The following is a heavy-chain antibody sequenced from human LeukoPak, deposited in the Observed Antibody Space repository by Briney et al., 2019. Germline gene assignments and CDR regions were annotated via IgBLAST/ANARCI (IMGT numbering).Heavy chain of an antibody. CDR2: IYSGGST. Sequence: GGSLRLSCAASGFTFSDYHMSWIRQAPGKGLEWVSVIYSGGSTYYADSVKGRFTISRDNSKNTLYLQMNSLRAEDTAVYYCARAKVRGYMDVWGKGTTVTISS. D-gene: IGHD3-10*01. V-gene: IGHV3-53*01. CDR3: ARAKVRGYMDV. J-gene: IGHJ6*03. CDR1: GFTFSDYH.